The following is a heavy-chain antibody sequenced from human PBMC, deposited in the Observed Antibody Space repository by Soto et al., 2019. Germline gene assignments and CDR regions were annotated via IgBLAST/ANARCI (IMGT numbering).Heavy chain of an antibody. CDR2: IYYSGST. J-gene: IGHJ4*02. Sequence: SETLSLTCTVSGGSISSGDYYWSWIRQPPGKGLEWIGYIYYSGSTYYNPSLKSRVTISVDTSKNQFSLKLSSVTAADTAVYYCAREPLGYCTNAVCSPEYYFDYWGQGTLVTVSS. CDR3: AREPLGYCTNAVCSPEYYFDY. CDR1: GGSISSGDYY. D-gene: IGHD2-8*01. V-gene: IGHV4-30-4*01.